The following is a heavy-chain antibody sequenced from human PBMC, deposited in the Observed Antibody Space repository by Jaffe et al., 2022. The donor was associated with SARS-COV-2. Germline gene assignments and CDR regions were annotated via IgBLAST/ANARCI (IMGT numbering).Heavy chain of an antibody. Sequence: QLQLQESGPGLVKPSETLSLTCTVSGGSISSSSYYWGWIRQPPGKGLEWIGSIYYSGSTYYNPSLKSRVTISVDTSKNQFSLKLSSVTAADTAVYYCARHFAEGYFDYWGQGTLVTVSS. CDR1: GGSISSSSYY. CDR3: ARHFAEGYFDY. V-gene: IGHV4-39*01. J-gene: IGHJ4*02. D-gene: IGHD3-3*01. CDR2: IYYSGST.